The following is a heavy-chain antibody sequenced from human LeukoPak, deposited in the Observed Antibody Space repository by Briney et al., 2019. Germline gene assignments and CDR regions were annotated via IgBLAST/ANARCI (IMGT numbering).Heavy chain of an antibody. CDR3: AREEEGYCSGGSCYGPGTHRFDP. CDR1: GGTFSSYA. V-gene: IGHV1-69*05. J-gene: IGHJ5*02. CDR2: IIPIFGTA. Sequence: SVKVSCKASGGTFSSYAISWVRQAPGQGLEWIGGIIPIFGTANYAQKFQGRVTITTDESTSTAYMELSSLRSEDTAVYYCAREEEGYCSGGSCYGPGTHRFDPWGQGTLVTVS. D-gene: IGHD2-15*01.